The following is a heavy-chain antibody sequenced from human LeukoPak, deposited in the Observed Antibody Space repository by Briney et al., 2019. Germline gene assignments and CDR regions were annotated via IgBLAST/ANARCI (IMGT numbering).Heavy chain of an antibody. CDR2: IKSKTEGEAT. CDR1: GFSFTGVW. CDR3: TTGGSSSILFDY. V-gene: IGHV3-15*07. J-gene: IGHJ4*02. D-gene: IGHD6-6*01. Sequence: GGSLRLSCVASGFSFTGVWMNWVRQAPGKGLEWVGRIKSKTEGEATDYAAPVKGRYSISRDDSKNTLFLQMNSLKAEDTAVYYCTTGGSSSILFDYWGQGTLVTVSS.